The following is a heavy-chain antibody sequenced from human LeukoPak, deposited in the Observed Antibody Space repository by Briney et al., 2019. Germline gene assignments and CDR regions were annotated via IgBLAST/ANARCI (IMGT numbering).Heavy chain of an antibody. CDR1: GYTFTGYY. Sequence: ASVKVSCKASGYTFTGYYMHWVRQAPGQGLEWMGWINPNSGGTNYAQKFQGRVTVTRDTTISTAYMELSRLRSDDTAAYYCARVARTIFGVVEYYYYGMDVWGQGTTVTVSS. J-gene: IGHJ6*02. CDR2: INPNSGGT. D-gene: IGHD3-3*01. CDR3: ARVARTIFGVVEYYYYGMDV. V-gene: IGHV1-2*02.